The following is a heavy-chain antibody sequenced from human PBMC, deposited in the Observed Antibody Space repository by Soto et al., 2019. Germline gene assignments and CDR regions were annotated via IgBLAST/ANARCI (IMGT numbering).Heavy chain of an antibody. Sequence: EVHLVQSGTEVKKPGESLKISCKGSGYRFSSYWIGWARQMPGQGLEWMGIIYAGDSRSIYNPSFQGQVTFSADESVSTAYLQWSSMRASDTAVYYSAGLSDSSGKDWGQGTLVTVSS. J-gene: IGHJ4*02. CDR3: AGLSDSSGKD. CDR2: IYAGDSRS. D-gene: IGHD3-22*01. CDR1: GYRFSSYW. V-gene: IGHV5-51*03.